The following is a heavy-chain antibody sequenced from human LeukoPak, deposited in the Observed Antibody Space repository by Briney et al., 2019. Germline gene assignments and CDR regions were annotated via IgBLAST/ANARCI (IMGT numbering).Heavy chain of an antibody. Sequence: GGSLRLSCGASGFTFSSYGMHWVRQAPGKGLEWVAVIWYDGSNKYYADSVKGRFTISRDNYKNTLYLQMNSLRAEDTAVYYCAKSGGWGSDYWGQGTLVTVSS. CDR3: AKSGGWGSDY. J-gene: IGHJ4*02. V-gene: IGHV3-33*06. D-gene: IGHD2-15*01. CDR2: IWYDGSNK. CDR1: GFTFSSYG.